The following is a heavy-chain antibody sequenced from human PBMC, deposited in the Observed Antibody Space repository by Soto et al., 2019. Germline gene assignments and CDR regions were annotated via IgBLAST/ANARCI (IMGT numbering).Heavy chain of an antibody. CDR3: ARDTLYDSSGYYYVGYNWFDS. CDR2: INAGNGNT. CDR1: GYTFTSYA. D-gene: IGHD3-22*01. V-gene: IGHV1-3*01. J-gene: IGHJ5*01. Sequence: ASVKVSCKASGYTFTSYAMHWVRQAPGQRLEWMGWINAGNGNTKYSQKFQGRVTITRDTSASTAYMELSSLRSEDTAVYYCARDTLYDSSGYYYVGYNWFDSWGQGTLVTGSS.